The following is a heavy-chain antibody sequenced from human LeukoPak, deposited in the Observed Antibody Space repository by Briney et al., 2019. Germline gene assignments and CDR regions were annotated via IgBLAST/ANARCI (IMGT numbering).Heavy chain of an antibody. J-gene: IGHJ4*02. CDR2: IIPMFGTA. D-gene: IGHD3-3*01. CDR1: GGTFSSYA. V-gene: IGHV1-69*06. CDR3: ARDRYYDFWSGSHYFDY. Sequence: VASVKVSCKASGGTFSSYAISWVRQAPGQGLEWMGVIIPMFGTANYAQKFQGRVTITADKSTTTAYMELSSLRSVDTAMYYCARDRYYDFWSGSHYFDYWGQGTLVTVSS.